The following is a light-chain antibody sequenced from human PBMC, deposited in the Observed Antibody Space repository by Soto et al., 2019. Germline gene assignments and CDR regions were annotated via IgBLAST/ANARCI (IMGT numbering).Light chain of an antibody. CDR3: CSYARSSTVV. CDR2: EAT. CDR1: SSDVGGFNL. J-gene: IGLJ7*01. V-gene: IGLV2-23*02. Sequence: QSALTQPASVSGSPGQSITISCTGTSSDVGGFNLVSWYQQHPGKDPKLIIYEATKRPSGVSNRFSGSKSGNTASMTISGLQAEDEADYFCCSYARSSTVVFGGATQLTVL.